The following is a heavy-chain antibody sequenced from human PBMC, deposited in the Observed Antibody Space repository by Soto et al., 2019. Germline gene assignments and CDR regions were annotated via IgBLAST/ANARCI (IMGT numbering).Heavy chain of an antibody. CDR2: INHSGST. J-gene: IGHJ4*02. CDR3: ARGNPVGLLLYYFDY. V-gene: IGHV4-34*01. CDR1: GGSFSGYY. D-gene: IGHD3-10*01. Sequence: SETLSLTCAVYGGSFSGYYWSWIRQPPGKGLEWIGEINHSGSTNYNPSLKSRVTISVDTSKNQFSLKLSSVTAADTAVYYCARGNPVGLLLYYFDYWGQGTLVTVSS.